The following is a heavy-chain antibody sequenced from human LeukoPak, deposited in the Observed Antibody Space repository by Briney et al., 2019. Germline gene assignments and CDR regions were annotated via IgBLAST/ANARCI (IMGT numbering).Heavy chain of an antibody. J-gene: IGHJ3*02. D-gene: IGHD3-22*01. CDR3: ARLIYDSSGYYLLLTAFDI. CDR1: GGSISSSSYY. CDR2: IYYSGST. V-gene: IGHV4-39*01. Sequence: PSETLSLTCTVSGGSISSSSYYWGWIRQPPGKGLEWIGSIYYSGSTYYNPSLKSRVTISVDTSKNQFSLKLSSATAADTAVYYCARLIYDSSGYYLLLTAFDIWGQGTMVTVSS.